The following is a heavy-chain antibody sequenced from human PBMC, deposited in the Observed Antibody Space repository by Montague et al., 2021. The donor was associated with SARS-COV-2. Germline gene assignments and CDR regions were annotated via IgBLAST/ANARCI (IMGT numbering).Heavy chain of an antibody. V-gene: IGHV6-1*01. D-gene: IGHD4-17*01. CDR1: GDSVWSNTAA. J-gene: IGHJ4*02. Sequence: CAISGDSVWSNTAAWNWIRQSPSGGLEWLGRTNYRSKWTGGYATSVEGRISIDPDTSKNQFFLHLRSVTPEDTGVYYCVRDTGSAQAGFDAWGQGTLVTVSS. CDR3: VRDTGSAQAGFDA. CDR2: TNYRSKWTG.